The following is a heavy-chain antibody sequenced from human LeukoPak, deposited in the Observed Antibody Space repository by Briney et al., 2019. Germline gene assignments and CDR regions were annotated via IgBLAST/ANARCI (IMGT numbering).Heavy chain of an antibody. Sequence: SETLSLTCAVYGGSFSGYYWSWIRQPPGKGLEWIGEINHSGSTNYNPSLKSRVTISVDTSKNQFSLKLSSVTAADTAVYYCARSRASSGAVAPLFDYWGQGTLVTVSS. D-gene: IGHD6-19*01. J-gene: IGHJ4*02. CDR2: INHSGST. V-gene: IGHV4-34*01. CDR3: ARSRASSGAVAPLFDY. CDR1: GGSFSGYY.